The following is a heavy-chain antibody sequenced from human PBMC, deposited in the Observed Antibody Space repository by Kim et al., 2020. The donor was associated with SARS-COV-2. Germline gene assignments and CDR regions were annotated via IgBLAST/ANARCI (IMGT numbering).Heavy chain of an antibody. J-gene: IGHJ4*02. Sequence: NTSHNPSLQRRVTVSVNRSKNQFSMQLSSVTAADTAVYYCARGVGYFDYWGQGTLVTVSS. CDR3: ARGVGYFDY. CDR2: NT. V-gene: IGHV4-30-2*01.